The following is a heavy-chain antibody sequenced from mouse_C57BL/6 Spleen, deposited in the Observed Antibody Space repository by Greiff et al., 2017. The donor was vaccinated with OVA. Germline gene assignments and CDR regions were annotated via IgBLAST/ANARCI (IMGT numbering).Heavy chain of an antibody. D-gene: IGHD1-1*01. J-gene: IGHJ4*01. V-gene: IGHV5-17*01. Sequence: EVQLQESGGGLVKPGGSLKLSCAASGFTFSDYGMHWVRQAPEKGLEWVAYISSGSSTIYYADTVKGRFTISRDNAKNTLFLQMTSLRSEDTAMYYCARRYYGSSPLDYWGQGTSVTVSS. CDR1: GFTFSDYG. CDR3: ARRYYGSSPLDY. CDR2: ISSGSSTI.